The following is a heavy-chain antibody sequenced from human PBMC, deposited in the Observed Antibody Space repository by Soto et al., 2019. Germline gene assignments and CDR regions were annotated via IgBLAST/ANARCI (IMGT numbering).Heavy chain of an antibody. V-gene: IGHV1-2*02. CDR3: ARYTGSNSLFDS. CDR1: GYTFTGDY. J-gene: IGHJ4*02. CDR2: INPKSGYT. D-gene: IGHD1-26*01. Sequence: QVRLVQSGAEVKKPGASVSVSCKASGYTFTGDYLHWVRQAPGQGLEWMAWINPKSGYTKSAQKFQARVTLTRDTSISTAYMERRSLRSEDTAVYFCARYTGSNSLFDSWGQGTLVTVSS.